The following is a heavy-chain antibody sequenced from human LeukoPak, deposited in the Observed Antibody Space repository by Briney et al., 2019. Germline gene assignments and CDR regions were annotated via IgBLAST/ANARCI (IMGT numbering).Heavy chain of an antibody. V-gene: IGHV7-4-1*02. CDR1: GYSFTNYA. J-gene: IGHJ6*03. D-gene: IGHD3-10*01. Sequence: ASVKVSCKASGYSFTNYAMNWVRQAPGQGLEWMGWIHPSTGNPTYAQGFTGRFVFSLDTSVSTAYLQISSLKAEDTAVYYCASPASTSGAYYYMDVWGKGTTVTVSS. CDR3: ASPASTSGAYYYMDV. CDR2: IHPSTGNP.